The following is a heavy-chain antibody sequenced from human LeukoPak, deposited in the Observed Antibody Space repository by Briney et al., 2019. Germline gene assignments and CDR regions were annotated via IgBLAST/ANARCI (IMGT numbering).Heavy chain of an antibody. CDR1: GFTFSSYA. CDR2: ISYDGSNK. Sequence: GGSLSLSCAASGFTFSSYAMHWVRQAPGKGLEWVAVISYDGSNKYYADSVKGRFTISRDNSKNTLYLQMNSLRAEDTAVYYCARDKGPLDYWGQGTLVTVSS. J-gene: IGHJ4*02. V-gene: IGHV3-30*04. CDR3: ARDKGPLDY.